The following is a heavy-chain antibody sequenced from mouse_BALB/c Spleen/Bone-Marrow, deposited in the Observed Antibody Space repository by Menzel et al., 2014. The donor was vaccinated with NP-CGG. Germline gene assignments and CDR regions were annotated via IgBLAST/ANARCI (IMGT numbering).Heavy chain of an antibody. CDR1: DFNIKDAY. V-gene: IGHV14-3*02. J-gene: IGHJ3*01. CDR3: AVYYYGRSSFAY. CDR2: IDPANVNT. Sequence: SGAELVKPGASVKLSCTASDFNIKDAYMHWVKQRPEQGLEWIGRIDPANVNTKYDTKFQGKATITADTSSNTAYLLLSSLTSEDTAVYYCAVYYYGRSSFAYWGQGTLVTVSA. D-gene: IGHD1-1*01.